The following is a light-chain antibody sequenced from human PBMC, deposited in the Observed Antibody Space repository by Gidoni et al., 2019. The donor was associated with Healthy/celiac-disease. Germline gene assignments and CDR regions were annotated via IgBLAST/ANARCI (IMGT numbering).Light chain of an antibody. CDR1: SNNVGNQG. J-gene: IGLJ3*02. CDR2: RNN. V-gene: IGLV10-54*01. Sequence: QAGLTQPPSVSKDLRQTATLTCSGNSNNVGNQGAAWLQQHQGHPPKLLSYRNNNRPSGISERFSASRSGNTASLTITGLQPDDEADYYCSAWDRSLSAWVFGGGTKLTGL. CDR3: SAWDRSLSAWV.